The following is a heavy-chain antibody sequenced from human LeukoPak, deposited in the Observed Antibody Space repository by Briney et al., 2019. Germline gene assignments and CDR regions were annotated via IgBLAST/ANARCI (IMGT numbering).Heavy chain of an antibody. CDR1: GFSFSVYW. CDR2: IKTDGSIT. CDR3: ARGYYSDSTGYPYGGAFDI. J-gene: IGHJ3*02. Sequence: PGGSLRLSCAASGFSFSVYWMHWVRQAPGKGPVWVSRIKTDGSITDYADSVKGRFTISRDNAKNTLYLQMNSLRAEDTAVYYCARGYYSDSTGYPYGGAFDIWGQGTMVTVSS. D-gene: IGHD3-22*01. V-gene: IGHV3-74*01.